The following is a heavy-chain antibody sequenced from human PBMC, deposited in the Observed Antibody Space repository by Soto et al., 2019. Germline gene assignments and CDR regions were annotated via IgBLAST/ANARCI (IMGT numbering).Heavy chain of an antibody. CDR3: ARGGSDGFDI. CDR1: GGSISTYY. CDR2: VYISGST. Sequence: QVQLQESGPGLVKPSETLSLTCTVSGGSISTYYWNWIRQSAGKGLEWIGRVYISGSTNYHPSLKSRVAMSVDTSNNQFSLKVTSVTAADTAVYYCARGGSDGFDIWGQVTMVTVSS. J-gene: IGHJ3*02. V-gene: IGHV4-4*07.